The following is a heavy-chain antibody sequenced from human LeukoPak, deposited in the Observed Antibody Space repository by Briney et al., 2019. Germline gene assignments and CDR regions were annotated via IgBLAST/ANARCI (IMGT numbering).Heavy chain of an antibody. CDR3: ARILVVVVAATQVDY. J-gene: IGHJ4*02. Sequence: GGSPRLSCVASGFTFSNYWMSWVRQAPGKGLEWVANIKQDGSERYYVDSVEGRFTISRDNAKNSLYPQMNSLRAEDTAVYYCARILVVVVAATQVDYWGQGTLVTVSS. V-gene: IGHV3-7*01. D-gene: IGHD2-15*01. CDR1: GFTFSNYW. CDR2: IKQDGSER.